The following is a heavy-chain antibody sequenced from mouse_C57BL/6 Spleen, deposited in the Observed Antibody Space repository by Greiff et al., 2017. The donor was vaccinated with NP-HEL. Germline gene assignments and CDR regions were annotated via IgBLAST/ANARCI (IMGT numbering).Heavy chain of an antibody. J-gene: IGHJ2*01. V-gene: IGHV1-64*01. CDR3: ARAAYGNLFDD. CDR1: GYTFTSYW. Sequence: VQLQQPGAELVKPGASVKLSCTASGYTFTSYWMHWVRQRPGQGLEWIGMIHPNSGSTNYNEKFKSKATLTVDKSSSTAYMQLSSLTSEDSAVYYCARAAYGNLFDDWGQGTTLTVAS. D-gene: IGHD2-1*01. CDR2: IHPNSGST.